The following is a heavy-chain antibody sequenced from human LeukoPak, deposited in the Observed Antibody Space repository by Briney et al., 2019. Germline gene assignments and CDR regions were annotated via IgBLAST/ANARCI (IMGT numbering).Heavy chain of an antibody. Sequence: SETLSLTCTVSGGSISSYSWSWIRQPPGKGLEWIGYIYYSGSTNYNPSLKSRVTISVDTSKNQFSLKLSSVTAADTAVYYCARGRYYYGSGSYYADFDAFDIWGQGTMVTVSS. D-gene: IGHD3-10*01. CDR2: IYYSGST. CDR1: GGSISSYS. CDR3: ARGRYYYGSGSYYADFDAFDI. J-gene: IGHJ3*02. V-gene: IGHV4-59*01.